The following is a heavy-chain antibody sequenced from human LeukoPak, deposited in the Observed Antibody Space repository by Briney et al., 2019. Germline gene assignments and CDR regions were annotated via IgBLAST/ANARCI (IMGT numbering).Heavy chain of an antibody. CDR1: GFTFSSYA. V-gene: IGHV3-48*01. J-gene: IGHJ3*02. CDR3: ARAKRNGFDI. Sequence: GGSLRLSCAASGFTFSSYAMNWVRQAPGKGLEWVSYIRSSSTTIYYADSVKGRFTISRDNAKNSLYLQMNSLRAEDTAVYYCARAKRNGFDIWGQGTMVTVSS. CDR2: IRSSSTTI.